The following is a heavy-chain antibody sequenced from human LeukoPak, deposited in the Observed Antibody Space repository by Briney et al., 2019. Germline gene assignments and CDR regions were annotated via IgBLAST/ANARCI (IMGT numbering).Heavy chain of an antibody. CDR3: ARALSVVTFCFDY. V-gene: IGHV4-39*01. Sequence: SETLSLTCTVSGGSISSTSYYWGWIRQPPGKWLEWIGSVYYSGRTYYNPSLKSRVIISVDTSKNQFSLKLTSVTAADTAVYYCARALSVVTFCFDYWGQGTLVTVSS. CDR2: VYYSGRT. CDR1: GGSISSTSYY. D-gene: IGHD4-23*01. J-gene: IGHJ4*02.